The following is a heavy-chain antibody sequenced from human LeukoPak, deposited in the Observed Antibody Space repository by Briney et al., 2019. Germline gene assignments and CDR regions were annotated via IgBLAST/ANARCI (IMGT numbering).Heavy chain of an antibody. V-gene: IGHV3-23*01. CDR1: GFIFSSYA. Sequence: GGSLRLSCAASGFIFSSYAMTWVRQAPGKGLEWVSTVSTSGGGTYYADSVKGRFTISRDNSKNTLYLQMNSLRAEDTAVYYCANYRQSITAAGNSREFADYWGQGTLVTVSS. CDR3: ANYRQSITAAGNSREFADY. CDR2: VSTSGGGT. J-gene: IGHJ4*02. D-gene: IGHD6-13*01.